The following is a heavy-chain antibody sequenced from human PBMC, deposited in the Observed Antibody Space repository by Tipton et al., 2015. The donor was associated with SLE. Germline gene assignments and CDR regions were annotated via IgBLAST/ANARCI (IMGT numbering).Heavy chain of an antibody. CDR2: MQYSGAS. CDR1: GASIRSHY. D-gene: IGHD2-21*01. J-gene: IGHJ4*02. V-gene: IGHV4-59*11. CDR3: ARFAYCGTGCYYHFDQ. Sequence: TLSLTCTVSGASIRSHYWSWIRQPPGKGVEFIAYMQYSGASNYNPSLTSRVAISIDTSKNQFSLKMYSVTTADTAIYYCARFAYCGTGCYYHFDQWGQGNLVTVSS.